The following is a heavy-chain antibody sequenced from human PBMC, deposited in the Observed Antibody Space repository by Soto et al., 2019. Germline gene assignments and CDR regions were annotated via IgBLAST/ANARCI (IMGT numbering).Heavy chain of an antibody. Sequence: QVQLVQSGTEVKKPGASVKVSCQASGYSISAYYIHWVRQAPGQGLARMGWIDPKNGGTVSAQKFQGRRTITRDTSISTVYMDLSGLTSDDTALYYCGRDDYWIFPYWGQGSLVTVSS. J-gene: IGHJ4*02. D-gene: IGHD4-17*01. CDR3: GRDDYWIFPY. CDR1: GYSISAYY. V-gene: IGHV1-2*02. CDR2: IDPKNGGT.